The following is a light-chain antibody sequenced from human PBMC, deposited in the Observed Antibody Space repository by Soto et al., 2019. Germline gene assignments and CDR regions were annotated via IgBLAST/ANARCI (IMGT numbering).Light chain of an antibody. Sequence: QSVLTQPPSASGSPRQSVTISCTGTSSDVGGYNFVSWYQQPPDKAPKLLVYEVSKRPSGVPDRFSGSKSGNTASLTVSGLQAEDEADYYCSSYAGSNNYVFGTGTKLTVL. CDR3: SSYAGSNNYV. CDR2: EVS. CDR1: SSDVGGYNF. J-gene: IGLJ1*01. V-gene: IGLV2-8*01.